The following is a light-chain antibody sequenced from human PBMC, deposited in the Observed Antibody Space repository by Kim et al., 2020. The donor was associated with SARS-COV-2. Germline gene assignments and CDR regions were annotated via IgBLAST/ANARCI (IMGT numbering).Light chain of an antibody. Sequence: SYELTQPPSVSVSPGQTASITCSGDNLGDKYVCWYQQKPGQSPVLVIYQDTKRPSGIPERISGSNSGNTATLTISGTQAMDEADYYCQAWDSNSYVFGTGTKVTVL. J-gene: IGLJ1*01. CDR2: QDT. V-gene: IGLV3-1*01. CDR3: QAWDSNSYV. CDR1: NLGDKY.